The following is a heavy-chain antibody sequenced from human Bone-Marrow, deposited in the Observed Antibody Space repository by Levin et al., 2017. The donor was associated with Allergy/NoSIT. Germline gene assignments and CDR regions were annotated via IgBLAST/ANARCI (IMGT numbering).Heavy chain of an antibody. CDR3: ARGYCSSTSCFRDAFDV. J-gene: IGHJ3*01. Sequence: SQTLSLTCTVSGGSISSYYWSWLRPPPGKGLEWIGYIYYSGSTNYNPSLRSRVTISVDTSKNQFSLNLNSVTAADTAVYFCARGYCSSTSCFRDAFDVWGQGTMVTVSS. CDR1: GGSISSYY. D-gene: IGHD2-2*01. CDR2: IYYSGST. V-gene: IGHV4-59*08.